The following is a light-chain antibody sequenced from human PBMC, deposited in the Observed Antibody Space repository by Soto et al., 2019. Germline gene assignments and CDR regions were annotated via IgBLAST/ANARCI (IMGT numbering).Light chain of an antibody. V-gene: IGKV3-11*01. Sequence: EIVLPQSPATLSLSPGERATLSCRASQRVSSYLAWYQQKPGQAPRLLIYDASNRATGIPARFSGSWSGTDFTLTISSLEPEDCAYYYCQQRSNWPPTFGGGTNAEIK. CDR3: QQRSNWPPT. CDR1: QRVSSY. J-gene: IGKJ4*01. CDR2: DAS.